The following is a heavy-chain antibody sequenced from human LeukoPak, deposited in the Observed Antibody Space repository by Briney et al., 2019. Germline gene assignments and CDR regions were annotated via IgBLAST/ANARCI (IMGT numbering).Heavy chain of an antibody. V-gene: IGHV3-23*01. CDR3: AKTMGYSSSWYTYYFDY. CDR2: ISGSGGST. J-gene: IGHJ4*02. Sequence: GGSLRLSCAASGFTFSSYAMSWVRQAPGKGLEWVSAISGSGGSTYYADSVKGRFTISRDNSKNTLYLQMNSLRAEDTAVYYCAKTMGYSSSWYTYYFDYWGQGTLVTVSS. CDR1: GFTFSSYA. D-gene: IGHD6-13*01.